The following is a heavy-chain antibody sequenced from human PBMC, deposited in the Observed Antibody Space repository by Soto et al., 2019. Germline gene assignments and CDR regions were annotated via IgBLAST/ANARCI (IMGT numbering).Heavy chain of an antibody. D-gene: IGHD3-22*01. V-gene: IGHV4-4*02. CDR2: IYHSGST. J-gene: IGHJ5*02. CDR3: ARRSIWYQDSSGTNGFGT. Sequence: WRRVRKKPGKGLEWIGEIYHSGSTNYNPSLKSRVTISVDKSKNQFSLKLSSVTAADTAVYYCARRSIWYQDSSGTNGFGTCGQRTLGSGSS.